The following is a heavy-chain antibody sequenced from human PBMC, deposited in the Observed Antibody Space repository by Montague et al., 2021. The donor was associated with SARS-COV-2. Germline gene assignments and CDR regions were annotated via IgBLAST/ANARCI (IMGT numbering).Heavy chain of an antibody. CDR1: GFTFSSYA. CDR3: ARDSPLSDYSNYYFDY. J-gene: IGHJ4*02. Sequence: SLRLSCAASGFTFSSYAMHWVRQAPGKGLEWVAVISYDGSNKYYADSVKGRFTISRDNSKNTLYLQMNSLRAEDTAVYYCARDSPLSDYSNYYFDYWGQGTLVTVSS. D-gene: IGHD4-11*01. CDR2: ISYDGSNK. V-gene: IGHV3-30-3*01.